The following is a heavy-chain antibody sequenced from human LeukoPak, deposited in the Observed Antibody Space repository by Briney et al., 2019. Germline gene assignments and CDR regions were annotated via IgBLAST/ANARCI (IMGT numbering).Heavy chain of an antibody. CDR1: GFTFSSDY. J-gene: IGHJ4*02. Sequence: GGSLRLSCATSGFTFSSDYMSWVRQAPGKGLEWVPNIKEDGGEQTYADSVKGRFTIHRDHAKRTLFLQMNSLRAEDTALYYCTREPWFGELGTWGQGAMVSVSS. CDR2: IKEDGGEQ. V-gene: IGHV3-7*01. D-gene: IGHD3-10*01. CDR3: TREPWFGELGT.